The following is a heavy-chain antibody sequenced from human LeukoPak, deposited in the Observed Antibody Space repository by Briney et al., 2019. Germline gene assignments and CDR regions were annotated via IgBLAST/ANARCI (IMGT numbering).Heavy chain of an antibody. J-gene: IGHJ4*02. D-gene: IGHD5-24*01. Sequence: SETLSLTCTVSGGSISSSSYYWGWIRQPPGKGLEWIGSIYYSGCTYYNPSLKSRVTISVDTSKNQFSLKLSSVTAADTAVYYCARGRDGYNYTPFDYWGQGTLVTVSS. CDR2: IYYSGCT. CDR1: GGSISSSSYY. CDR3: ARGRDGYNYTPFDY. V-gene: IGHV4-39*07.